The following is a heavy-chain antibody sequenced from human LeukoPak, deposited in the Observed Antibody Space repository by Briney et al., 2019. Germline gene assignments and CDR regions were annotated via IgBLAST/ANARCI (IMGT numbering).Heavy chain of an antibody. CDR3: AGGSFGSGSYEPRAGVDY. CDR2: INHSGST. CDR1: GGSFSGYY. D-gene: IGHD3-10*01. Sequence: SETLSLTCAVYGGSFSGYYWSWIRQPPGKGLEWVGEINHSGSTNYNPSLKSRVTISVDTSKNQFSLKLSSVTAADTAVDYFAGGSFGSGSYEPRAGVDYWGQGTLVTVSS. V-gene: IGHV4-34*01. J-gene: IGHJ4*02.